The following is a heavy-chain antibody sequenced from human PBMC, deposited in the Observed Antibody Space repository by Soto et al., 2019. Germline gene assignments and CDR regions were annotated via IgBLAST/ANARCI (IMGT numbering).Heavy chain of an antibody. CDR1: GFTFSSYA. J-gene: IGHJ6*02. Sequence: GGSLRLSCAASGFTFSSYAMHWVRQAPGKGLEWVAVISYDGSNKYYADSVKGRFTISRDNSKNTLYLQMNSLRAEDTAVYYCARRGIVGATYYYYGMDVWGQGTTVTVSS. V-gene: IGHV3-30*04. CDR3: ARRGIVGATYYYYGMDV. CDR2: ISYDGSNK. D-gene: IGHD1-26*01.